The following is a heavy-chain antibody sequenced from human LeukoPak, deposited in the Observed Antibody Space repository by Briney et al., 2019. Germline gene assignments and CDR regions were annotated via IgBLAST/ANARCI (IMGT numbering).Heavy chain of an antibody. CDR3: ARDGIVGATNFDY. D-gene: IGHD1-26*01. CDR1: GFTFSSYW. J-gene: IGHJ4*02. V-gene: IGHV3-74*01. Sequence: QAGGSLRLSCAASGFTFSSYWMHWVRQAPGKGLVWVSRINSDGSTTNYADSVKGRFTISRDNAKNTLYLQMSSLRAEDTAVYYCARDGIVGATNFDYWGQGTLVTVSS. CDR2: INSDGSTT.